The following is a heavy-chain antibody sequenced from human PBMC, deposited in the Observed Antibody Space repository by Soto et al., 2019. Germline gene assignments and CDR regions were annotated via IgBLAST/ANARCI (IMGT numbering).Heavy chain of an antibody. J-gene: IGHJ4*02. CDR1: RLSISNYY. D-gene: IGHD5-18*01. CDR2: IYSSGST. V-gene: IGHV4-59*01. CDR3: ARDHPHSYGVYYFDY. Sequence: SVTLSLTCTVYRLSISNYYWNWIRQSPGKGLEWIGYIYSSGSTHYNPSLQNRVTISIDTSKNQVSLKVNSVTAADTAVYYCARDHPHSYGVYYFDYWGQGTPVTVS.